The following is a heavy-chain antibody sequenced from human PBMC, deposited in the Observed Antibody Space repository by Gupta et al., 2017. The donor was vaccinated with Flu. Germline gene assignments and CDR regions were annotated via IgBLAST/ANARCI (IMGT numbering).Heavy chain of an antibody. CDR2: MNPNSGNT. Sequence: NWVRQATGQGLEWMGWMNPNSGNTGYAQKFQGRVTMTRNTSISTAYMELSSLRSEDTAVYYCARASLRSSWSKDYYGMDVWGQGTTVTVSS. D-gene: IGHD6-13*01. J-gene: IGHJ6*02. V-gene: IGHV1-8*01. CDR3: ARASLRSSWSKDYYGMDV.